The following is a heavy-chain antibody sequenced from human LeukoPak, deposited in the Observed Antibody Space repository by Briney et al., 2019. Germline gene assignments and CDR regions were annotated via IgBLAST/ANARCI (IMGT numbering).Heavy chain of an antibody. CDR3: AKVDRITMIGMD. CDR2: IYSGGST. Sequence: GGSLRLSCAASGFTVSSNYMSWVRPAPGKGLEWVSVIYSGGSTHYADSVKGRFTISRDNSKNTLYLQMNSLRPEDTAVYYCAKVDRITMIGMDWGQGTLVTVSS. V-gene: IGHV3-53*01. CDR1: GFTVSSNY. J-gene: IGHJ4*02. D-gene: IGHD3-22*01.